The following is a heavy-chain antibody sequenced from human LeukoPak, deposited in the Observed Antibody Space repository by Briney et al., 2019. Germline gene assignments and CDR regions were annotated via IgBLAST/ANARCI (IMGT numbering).Heavy chain of an antibody. CDR1: GGSISSGGYY. CDR3: AGDYCTNGVCYGFDY. J-gene: IGHJ4*02. V-gene: IGHV4-31*03. Sequence: SQTLSLTCTVSGGSISSGGYYWSWIRQHPGKGLEWIGYIYYSGSTYYNPSLKSRVTISVDTSKNQFSLKLSSVTAADTAVYYCAGDYCTNGVCYGFDYWGQGTLVTVSS. CDR2: IYYSGST. D-gene: IGHD2-8*01.